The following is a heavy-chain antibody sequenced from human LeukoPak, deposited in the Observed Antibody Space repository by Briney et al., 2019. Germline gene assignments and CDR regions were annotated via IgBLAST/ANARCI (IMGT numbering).Heavy chain of an antibody. Sequence: GGSLRLSCAASGFTFSSNWMSWVRQAPGKVLEWVANIRQDGSDKYYMDSVKGRFTISRDNAKNSLSLQINSLRVEDTAVYYCARDRDCGDGGCYPHFDYWGQGVRVTVSS. CDR3: ARDRDCGDGGCYPHFDY. J-gene: IGHJ4*02. CDR2: IRQDGSDK. V-gene: IGHV3-7*01. CDR1: GFTFSSNW. D-gene: IGHD2-15*01.